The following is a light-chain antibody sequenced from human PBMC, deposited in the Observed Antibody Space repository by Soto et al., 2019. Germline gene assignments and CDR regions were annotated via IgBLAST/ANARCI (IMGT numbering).Light chain of an antibody. J-gene: IGLJ2*01. CDR1: SSDVGDYNY. Sequence: QSALTQPPSASGSPGQSVTISCTGTSSDVGDYNYVSWYQHHPGKAPKLMIYEVSKRPSGVPDRFSGSKSGNTASLTVSGLQADDEDDYYCRSYAGSNNFVVFGGGTKLTVL. CDR2: EVS. CDR3: RSYAGSNNFVV. V-gene: IGLV2-8*01.